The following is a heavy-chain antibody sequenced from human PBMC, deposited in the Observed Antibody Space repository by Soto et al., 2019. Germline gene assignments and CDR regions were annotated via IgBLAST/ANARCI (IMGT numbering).Heavy chain of an antibody. CDR2: IRSKANSYAT. Sequence: PGGSLRLSCAASGFTFSGSAMHWVRQASGKGLEWVGRIRSKANSYATAYAASVKGRFTISRDDSKNTAYLQMNSLKTEDTAVYCCKGSSSWYYFDYWGQGTLVTVSS. D-gene: IGHD6-13*01. V-gene: IGHV3-73*01. CDR1: GFTFSGSA. J-gene: IGHJ4*02. CDR3: KGSSSWYYFDY.